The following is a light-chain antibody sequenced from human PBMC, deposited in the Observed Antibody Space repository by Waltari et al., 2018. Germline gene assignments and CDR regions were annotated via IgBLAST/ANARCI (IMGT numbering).Light chain of an antibody. CDR1: ESVRRS. Sequence: EIVLTQSPGTLSLSPGERATLSCRASESVRRSLAWYQQKPGQAPRLLIYDASSRATGIPDMFSGSGSRTDFSLSISRLEPEDFAVYYCQHYVSLPATFGQGP. CDR3: QHYVSLPAT. CDR2: DAS. J-gene: IGKJ1*01. V-gene: IGKV3-20*01.